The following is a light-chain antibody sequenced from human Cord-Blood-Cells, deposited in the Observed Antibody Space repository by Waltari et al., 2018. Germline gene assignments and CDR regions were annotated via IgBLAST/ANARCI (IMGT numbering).Light chain of an antibody. CDR3: QHSYSTPLT. CDR1: QSISSY. Sequence: GDRVTITCRASQSISSYLNWYQQKPGKAPKLLIYAASSLQSGVPSRFSGSGSGTDFTLTISSLQPEDFATYYCQHSYSTPLTFGGGTKVEIK. J-gene: IGKJ4*01. V-gene: IGKV1-39*01. CDR2: AAS.